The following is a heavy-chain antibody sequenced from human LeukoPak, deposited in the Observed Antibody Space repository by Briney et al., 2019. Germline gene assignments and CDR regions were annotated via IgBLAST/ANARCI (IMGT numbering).Heavy chain of an antibody. J-gene: IGHJ4*02. CDR1: GYTFTNYY. V-gene: IGHV1-46*01. Sequence: GASVKVSCKASGYTFTNYYMHWVRQAPGQGLEWMGIINPSDGKTSYAQKFQGRVTMIRDTSTSTVYMELSSLRSEDTAVYYCAREIGPRQLHLWGSAFDYWGQGTLVTVSS. CDR2: INPSDGKT. CDR3: AREIGPRQLHLWGSAFDY. D-gene: IGHD5-18*01.